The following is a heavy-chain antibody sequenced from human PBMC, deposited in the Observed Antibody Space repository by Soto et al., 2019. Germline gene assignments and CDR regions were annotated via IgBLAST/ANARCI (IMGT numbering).Heavy chain of an antibody. CDR3: ARGRYCLTGRCFPNWFDS. D-gene: IGHD7-27*01. V-gene: IGHV4-30-4*01. CDR2: IYKSATT. J-gene: IGHJ5*01. CDR1: GDSISNLDYF. Sequence: SETLSLICSVSGDSISNLDYFWAWIRQPPGQALEYIGYIYKSATTYYNPPFESRVAISVDTSKSQFPLNVTSVTAADTAVYFCARGRYCLTGRCFPNWFDSWGQGALVTVSS.